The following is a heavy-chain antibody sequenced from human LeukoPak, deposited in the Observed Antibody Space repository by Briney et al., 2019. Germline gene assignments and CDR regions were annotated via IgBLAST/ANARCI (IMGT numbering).Heavy chain of an antibody. D-gene: IGHD3-22*01. CDR3: AKDLVVITLSNWSFDL. CDR1: GYTFTSYY. V-gene: IGHV1-46*04. Sequence: GASVKVSCKASGYTFTSYYMHWVRQAPGQGLEWMGIINPSGGSTSYADSVKGRFTISRDNSKNTLFLQMNSLRAEDTAVYFCAKDLVVITLSNWSFDLWGRGTLVTVSS. CDR2: INPSGGST. J-gene: IGHJ2*01.